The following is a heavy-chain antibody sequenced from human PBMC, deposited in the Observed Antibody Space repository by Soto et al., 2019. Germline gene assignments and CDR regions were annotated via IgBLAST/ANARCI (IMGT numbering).Heavy chain of an antibody. CDR1: GYTFTSYG. CDR3: AIDRGNFLGAPSGGCDY. V-gene: IGHV1-18*01. CDR2: ISAYNVNT. Sequence: QVQLVQSGAEVKKPGASVKVSCKASGYTFTSYGISWVRQAPGQGLEWMGWISAYNVNTNYAQKLQGRVTMTTDTSTSTADMEVRSLRSGCTAHYYFAIDRGNFLGAPSGGCDYFGHGNRVNVSS. J-gene: IGHJ4*01. D-gene: IGHD1-7*01.